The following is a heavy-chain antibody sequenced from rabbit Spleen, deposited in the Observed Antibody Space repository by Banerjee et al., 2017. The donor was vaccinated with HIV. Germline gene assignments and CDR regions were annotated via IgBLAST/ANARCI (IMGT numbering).Heavy chain of an antibody. Sequence: QEQLVESGGGLVQPEGSLTLTCKASGFSFSSSYYMCWVRQAPGKGLEWIACIYTGGSGSTAYASWAKGRFTVSKPSSTTVTLQLNSLTAADTATYFCARGSAAMTMVITGYYLSLWGPGTLVTVS. CDR2: IYTGGSGST. D-gene: IGHD2-1*01. CDR3: ARGSAAMTMVITGYYLSL. J-gene: IGHJ4*01. V-gene: IGHV1S45*01. CDR1: GFSFSSSYY.